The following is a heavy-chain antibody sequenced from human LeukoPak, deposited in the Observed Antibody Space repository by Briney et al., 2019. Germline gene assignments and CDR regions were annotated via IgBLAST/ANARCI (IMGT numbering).Heavy chain of an antibody. CDR1: GFFFNTNA. V-gene: IGHV3-23*01. CDR3: ARDLCWGCFDD. Sequence: HAGGSLRLSCAASGFFFNTNAMTWVRQAPGKGLEWVSAITSSGGSTYYGDSVKGRFTISRDNSRNTLYLQMNSLRVDDTAVYYCARDLCWGCFDDWGQGNLVTVSS. J-gene: IGHJ4*02. CDR2: ITSSGGST. D-gene: IGHD3-10*02.